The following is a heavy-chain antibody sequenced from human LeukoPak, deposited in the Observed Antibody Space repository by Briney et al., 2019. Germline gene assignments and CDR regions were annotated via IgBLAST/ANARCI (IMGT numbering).Heavy chain of an antibody. Sequence: GGSLRLSCAASGFTFSSYWMTWVRQAPGKGLEWAANIKTDGSEKHYVDSVKGRFTISRDNTKNSLYLQMNSVRVEDTAVYYCARAPYYDILTGFDYWGQGTLVTVSS. CDR1: GFTFSSYW. D-gene: IGHD3-9*01. CDR2: IKTDGSEK. V-gene: IGHV3-7*01. J-gene: IGHJ4*02. CDR3: ARAPYYDILTGFDY.